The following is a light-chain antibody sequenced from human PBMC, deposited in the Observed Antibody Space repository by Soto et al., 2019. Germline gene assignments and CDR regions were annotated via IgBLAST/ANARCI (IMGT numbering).Light chain of an antibody. J-gene: IGLJ1*01. CDR3: SSLTSGSTRV. Sequence: QSVLTQPASVSGSPGQSITISCTGTSSDVGGYDYVSWYQQHPDKAPKLIIYEVTDRPSGVSSRFSGSKSSNTASLTISGLQAEDEADYYCSSLTSGSTRVFGTGTKLTVL. CDR1: SSDVGGYDY. V-gene: IGLV2-14*01. CDR2: EVT.